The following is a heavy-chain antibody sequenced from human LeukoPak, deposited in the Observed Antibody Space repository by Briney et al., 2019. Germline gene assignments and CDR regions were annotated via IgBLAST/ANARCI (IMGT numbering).Heavy chain of an antibody. CDR1: GYTLTELS. CDR2: FDPEDGET. D-gene: IGHD2-15*01. J-gene: IGHJ4*02. Sequence: EASVKVSCKVSGYTLTELSMHWVRQAPGKGLEWMGGFDPEDGETIYAQKFQGRVTMTEDTSTDTAYMELSSLRSEDTAVYYCATGVDCSGGSCYGRIKDYFDHWGQGTLVTVSS. CDR3: ATGVDCSGGSCYGRIKDYFDH. V-gene: IGHV1-24*01.